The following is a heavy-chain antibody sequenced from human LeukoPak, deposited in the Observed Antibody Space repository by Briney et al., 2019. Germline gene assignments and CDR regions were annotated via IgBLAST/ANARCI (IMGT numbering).Heavy chain of an antibody. CDR2: IYTSGST. D-gene: IGHD6-13*01. CDR3: ARAQYSSSWYYFDY. J-gene: IGHJ4*02. Sequence: SETLSLTCTVSGGSISSYYWSWIRQPAGKGLEWIGRIYTSGSTNYNPSLKSRVTMSVDTSKNQFALKLSSVTAADTAVYYCARAQYSSSWYYFDYWGQGTLVTVSS. CDR1: GGSISSYY. V-gene: IGHV4-4*07.